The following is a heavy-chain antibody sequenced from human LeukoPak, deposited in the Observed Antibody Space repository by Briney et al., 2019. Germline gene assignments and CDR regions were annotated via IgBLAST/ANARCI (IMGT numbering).Heavy chain of an antibody. V-gene: IGHV3-30*04. CDR1: VFTFTNFA. Sequence: GGALRLSCAASVFTFTNFAMHWVRQAPGKGLEWVTVISNDGKNKFYTDSVKGRFTISRDDSTNTLSLQMNSLRDDDTAVYYCARGPNSSGYSYGDYWGQGPLVTVPS. CDR2: ISNDGKNK. D-gene: IGHD1-26*01. CDR3: ARGPNSSGYSYGDY. J-gene: IGHJ4*02.